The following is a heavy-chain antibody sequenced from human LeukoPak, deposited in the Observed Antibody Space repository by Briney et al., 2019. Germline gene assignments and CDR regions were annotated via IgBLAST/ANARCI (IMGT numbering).Heavy chain of an antibody. CDR1: GGSFSGYY. J-gene: IGHJ5*02. CDR3: ARGGGYYGSGSPKNWFDP. V-gene: IGHV4-34*01. CDR2: INHSGST. D-gene: IGHD3-10*01. Sequence: SETLSLTCAVYGGSFSGYYWSWIRQPPGKGLEWIGEINHSGSTNNNASLRRRVPISVDTARIQFSLELSSVTAADTAVYYCARGGGYYGSGSPKNWFDPWGQGTLVTVSS.